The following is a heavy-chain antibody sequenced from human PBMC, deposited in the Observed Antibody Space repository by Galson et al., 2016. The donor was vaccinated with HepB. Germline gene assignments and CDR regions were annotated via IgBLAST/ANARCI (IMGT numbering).Heavy chain of an antibody. CDR1: GGSFSGYY. V-gene: IGHV4-34*01. D-gene: IGHD3-10*01. CDR3: ARGSYYFGSGSWGDY. J-gene: IGHJ4*02. Sequence: SETLSLTCVVYGGSFSGYYWSWIRQPPGKGLEWIGEIDHSGSTDYNPSLKSRVTMSVDTSNNQLSLKLRSVTAADTAVYYCARGSYYFGSGSWGDYWGQGTLVAVSS. CDR2: IDHSGST.